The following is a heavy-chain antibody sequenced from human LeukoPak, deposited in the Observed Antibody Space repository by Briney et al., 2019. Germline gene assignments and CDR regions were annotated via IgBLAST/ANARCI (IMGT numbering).Heavy chain of an antibody. CDR1: GYTFTSYY. V-gene: IGHV1-46*01. D-gene: IGHD3-3*01. CDR3: ARGGTYDFWSDYPSAGLDV. Sequence: ASVKVSCKASGYTFTSYYMHWVRQAPGQGLEWMGIINPSGGSTGYAQKFQGRVTLTRDTSISTASMELSRLTSDDTAVYYCARGGTYDFWSDYPSAGLDVWGQGTTVTVSS. J-gene: IGHJ6*02. CDR2: INPSGGST.